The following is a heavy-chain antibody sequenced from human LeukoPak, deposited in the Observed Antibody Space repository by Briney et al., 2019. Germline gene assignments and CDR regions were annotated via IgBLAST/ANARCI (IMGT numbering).Heavy chain of an antibody. CDR1: GFTFGTYG. CDR2: IDTSSSTI. J-gene: IGHJ4*02. D-gene: IGHD6-13*01. Sequence: GGSLRLSCAASGFTFGTYGMIWVRQAPGKGLDLLSFIDTSSSTIYYAESVKGRFTISRDNAKNSLYLQMNSLRDDDTAVYYCARAHYCSTWEGGYWGQGTLVTVSS. CDR3: ARAHYCSTWEGGY. V-gene: IGHV3-48*02.